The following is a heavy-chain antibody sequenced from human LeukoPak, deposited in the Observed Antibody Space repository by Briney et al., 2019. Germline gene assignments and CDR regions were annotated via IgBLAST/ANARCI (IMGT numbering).Heavy chain of an antibody. Sequence: EGSLRLSCAASGFTVITNDMTWVRQAPGKGLEWVSVLYSDGNTKYADSVQGRFTISRDNSKNTLYLEMNSLSPDDTAVYYCARGVEPLAANTLAYWGQGTMVTVSS. CDR1: GFTVITND. CDR3: ARGVEPLAANTLAY. D-gene: IGHD1-14*01. V-gene: IGHV3-53*01. J-gene: IGHJ4*02. CDR2: LYSDGNT.